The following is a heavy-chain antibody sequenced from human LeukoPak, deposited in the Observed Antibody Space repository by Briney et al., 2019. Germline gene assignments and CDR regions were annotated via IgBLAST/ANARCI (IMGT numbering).Heavy chain of an antibody. J-gene: IGHJ4*02. D-gene: IGHD3-16*02. CDR2: IIPIFGTA. CDR3: ARDYQYDYVWGSYRYGGYYFDY. CDR1: GGTFSSYA. Sequence: GASVKVSCKASGGTFSSYAISWVRQAPGQGLEWMGGIIPIFGTANYAQKFQGRVTITADESTSTAYMELSSLRSEDTAVYYCARDYQYDYVWGSYRYGGYYFDYWGQGTLVTVSS. V-gene: IGHV1-69*13.